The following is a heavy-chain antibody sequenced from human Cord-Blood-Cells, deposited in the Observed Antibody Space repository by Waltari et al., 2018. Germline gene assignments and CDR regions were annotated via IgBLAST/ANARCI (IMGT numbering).Heavy chain of an antibody. V-gene: IGHV1-24*01. CDR2: FDPEDGET. Sequence: QVQLVQSGAAGKNPGASVKVSCKVSGYTITQSSMPCVRQAPGNGLEWMGGFDPEDGETIYAQKFQGRVTMTEDTSTDTAYMELSSLRSEDTAVYYCATLGMVRPYWYFDLWGRGTLVTVSS. D-gene: IGHD7-27*01. CDR1: GYTITQSS. CDR3: ATLGMVRPYWYFDL. J-gene: IGHJ2*01.